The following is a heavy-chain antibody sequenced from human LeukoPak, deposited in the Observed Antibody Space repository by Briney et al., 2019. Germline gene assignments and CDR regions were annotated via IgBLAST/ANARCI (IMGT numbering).Heavy chain of an antibody. CDR1: GFTFSSYS. CDR2: ISSSSSYI. J-gene: IGHJ6*03. D-gene: IGHD1-14*01. V-gene: IGHV3-21*01. CDR3: ARVVNRYMDV. Sequence: GGSLRLSCAASGFTFSSYSMNWVRQAPGKGLEWVSSISSSSSYIYYADSVKGRFTISRDNAKNSLYLQMNCLRAEDTAVYYCARVVNRYMDVWGKGTTVTVSS.